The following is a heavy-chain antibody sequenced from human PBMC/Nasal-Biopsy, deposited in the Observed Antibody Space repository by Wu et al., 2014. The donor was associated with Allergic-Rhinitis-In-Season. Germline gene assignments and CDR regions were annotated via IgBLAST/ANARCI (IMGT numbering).Heavy chain of an antibody. D-gene: IGHD5-12*01. CDR2: LSQWGH. V-gene: IGHV4-59*01. CDR3: VRDGYSGPDH. Sequence: ETLSLTCTGLRWLPQYLLLDLDPAVLREGTGVDWVYLSQWGHQVQPSLKSRITISVDTSRNQFSLKLSSMTAADTAVYYCVRDGYSGPDHWGQGTLVTVSS. J-gene: IGHJ4*02. CDR1: WLPQYLL.